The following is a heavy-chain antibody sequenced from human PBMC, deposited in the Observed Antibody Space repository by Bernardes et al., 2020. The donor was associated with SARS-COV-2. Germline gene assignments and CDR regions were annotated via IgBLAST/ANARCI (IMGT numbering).Heavy chain of an antibody. J-gene: IGHJ4*02. CDR1: GFSFSNYF. D-gene: IGHD6-6*01. Sequence: GGSLRLSCAASGFSFSNYFMHWVRQAPGKGLEWVAIISSDGSNKHYADSVRGRFTISRDNSKNTLFLQMNSLRPEDTAVYSCARETLDSTSSYFDYWGQGNLVIVSS. CDR3: ARETLDSTSSYFDY. CDR2: ISSDGSNK. V-gene: IGHV3-30-3*01.